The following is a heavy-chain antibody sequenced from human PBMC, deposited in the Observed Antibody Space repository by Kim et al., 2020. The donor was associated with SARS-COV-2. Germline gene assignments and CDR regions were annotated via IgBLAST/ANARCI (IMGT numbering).Heavy chain of an antibody. V-gene: IGHV3-53*01. CDR2: IYSGGST. D-gene: IGHD3-10*01. Sequence: GGSLRLSCAASGFTVSSNYMSWVRQAPGKGLEWVSVIYSGGSTYYADSVKGRFTISRDNSKNTLYLQMNSLRAEDTAVYYCARDQVVRGVIITGFDYWGQGTLVTVSS. CDR3: ARDQVVRGVIITGFDY. J-gene: IGHJ4*02. CDR1: GFTVSSNY.